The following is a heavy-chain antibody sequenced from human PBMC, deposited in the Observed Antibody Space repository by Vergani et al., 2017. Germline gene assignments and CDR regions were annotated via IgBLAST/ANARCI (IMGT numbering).Heavy chain of an antibody. Sequence: QVQLVQSGAEVKKPGASVKVSCKASGYTFTSYGISWVRQAPGQGLEWMGWISAYNGNTNYAQKLQGRVTMTTDTSTSTAYMELRSLRSDDTAVYYCATDLAPNYYGSGSYSLWGQGTLVTVSS. CDR3: ATDLAPNYYGSGSYSL. D-gene: IGHD3-10*01. V-gene: IGHV1-18*04. J-gene: IGHJ4*02. CDR2: ISAYNGNT. CDR1: GYTFTSYG.